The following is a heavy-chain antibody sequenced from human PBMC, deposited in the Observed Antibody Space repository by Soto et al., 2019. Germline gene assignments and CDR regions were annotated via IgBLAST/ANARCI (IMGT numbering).Heavy chain of an antibody. CDR1: GGSISSYY. V-gene: IGHV4-59*01. CDR3: ARGGDNYDFWSGYPFHVRHRSYEYYFDY. D-gene: IGHD3-3*01. J-gene: IGHJ4*02. Sequence: ASETLSLTCTVSGGSISSYYWSWIRQPPGKGLEWIGYIYYSGSTNYNPSLKSRVTISVDTSKNQFSLKLSSVTAADTAVYYCARGGDNYDFWSGYPFHVRHRSYEYYFDYWGQGTLVTVSS. CDR2: IYYSGST.